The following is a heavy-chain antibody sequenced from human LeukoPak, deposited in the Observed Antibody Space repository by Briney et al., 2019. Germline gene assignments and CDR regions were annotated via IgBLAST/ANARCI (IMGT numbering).Heavy chain of an antibody. D-gene: IGHD2-21*02. CDR1: GCTFSSYA. CDR3: ARGGGDDTYYFDY. CDR2: IIPIFGTA. Sequence: GASLKVSCKACGCTFSSYAISWVRQAPGQGLEWMGGIIPIFGTANYAQKFQGRVTITADESTSRAYMELSSLRSEDTAVYYCARGGGDDTYYFDYWGQGTLVTVSS. J-gene: IGHJ4*02. V-gene: IGHV1-69*01.